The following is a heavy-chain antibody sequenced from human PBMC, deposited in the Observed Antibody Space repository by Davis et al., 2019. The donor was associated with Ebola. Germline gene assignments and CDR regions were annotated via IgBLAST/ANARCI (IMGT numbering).Heavy chain of an antibody. V-gene: IGHV3-11*01. CDR3: AKATTGLGWYYGMDV. CDR1: GFTFSDYY. Sequence: PGGSLRLSCAASGFTFSDYYMSWIRQAPGKGLEWVSYISSSGSTIYYADSVKGRFTISRDNAKNSLYLQMNSLRAEDTALYYCAKATTGLGWYYGMDVWGQGTTVTVSS. J-gene: IGHJ6*02. D-gene: IGHD4-23*01. CDR2: ISSSGSTI.